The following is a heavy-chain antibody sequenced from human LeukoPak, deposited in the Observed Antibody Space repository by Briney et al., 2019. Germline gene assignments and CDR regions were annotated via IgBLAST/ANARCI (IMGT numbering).Heavy chain of an antibody. Sequence: GASVKVSCKASGYTFTSYAMNWVRQAPGQGLEWMGWINTNTGNPTYAQGFTGRFVFSLDTSVSTAYLQITRLKAEDTAVYYCARGSYYYGSGSYYRVFDYWGQGTLVTVSS. V-gene: IGHV7-4-1*02. D-gene: IGHD3-10*01. CDR2: INTNTGNP. CDR1: GYTFTSYA. J-gene: IGHJ4*02. CDR3: ARGSYYYGSGSYYRVFDY.